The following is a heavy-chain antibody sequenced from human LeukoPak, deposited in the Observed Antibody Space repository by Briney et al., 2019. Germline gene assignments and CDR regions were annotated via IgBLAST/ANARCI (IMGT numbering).Heavy chain of an antibody. CDR3: ARDLPSVNYFIVVVTAFDY. Sequence: GGSLRLSCAASGFTFDDYAMHWVRQAPGKGLEWVSSISSSSSYIYYADSVKGRFTISRDNAKNSLYLQMNSLRAEDTAVYYCARDLPSVNYFIVVVTAFDYWGQGTLVTVSS. CDR2: ISSSSSYI. J-gene: IGHJ4*02. V-gene: IGHV3-21*01. CDR1: GFTFDDYA. D-gene: IGHD2-21*02.